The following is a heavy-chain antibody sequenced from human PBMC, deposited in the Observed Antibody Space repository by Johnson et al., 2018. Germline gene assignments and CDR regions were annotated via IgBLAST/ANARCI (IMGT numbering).Heavy chain of an antibody. CDR1: GFTFSPYG. J-gene: IGHJ6*03. CDR2: ISFDGSNK. CDR3: ARDFSTGYFYMDV. Sequence: QVQLVESGGGVVQPGRSLRLSCAASGFTFSPYGMHWVRQDPGKGLAGVAVISFDGSNKYYADSAKGRVNISRDNSKNTLYLQMNSLRAEDKAVYYCARDFSTGYFYMDVWGKGTTVTVSS. V-gene: IGHV3-30*03. D-gene: IGHD2/OR15-2a*01.